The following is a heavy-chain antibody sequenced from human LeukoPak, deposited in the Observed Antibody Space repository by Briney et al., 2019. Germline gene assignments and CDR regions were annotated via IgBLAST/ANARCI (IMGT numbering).Heavy chain of an antibody. CDR2: INPRDGST. Sequence: GASVKVSCKASGYTFTSYFMHWVRQAPGQGLEWMGIINPRDGSTSYAQKFQGRVTVTRDTSTSTVHMELSGLRSEDTAVYYCARDQEGFDYWGQGTLVTVSS. CDR1: GYTFTSYF. CDR3: ARDQEGFDY. J-gene: IGHJ4*02. V-gene: IGHV1-46*01.